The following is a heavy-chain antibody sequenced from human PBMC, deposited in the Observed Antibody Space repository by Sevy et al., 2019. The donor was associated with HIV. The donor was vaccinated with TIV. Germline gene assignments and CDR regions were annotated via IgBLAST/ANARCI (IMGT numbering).Heavy chain of an antibody. D-gene: IGHD3-10*01. CDR2: ISGSGGST. CDR3: AKDPLLWFGESAFDY. V-gene: IGHV3-23*01. J-gene: IGHJ4*02. CDR1: GFTFSSYA. Sequence: GSLRLSCAASGFTFSSYAMSWVRPAPGKGLEWVSAISGSGGSTYYADSVKGRFTISRDNSKNTLYLQMNSLRAEDTAVYYCAKDPLLWFGESAFDYWGQGTLVTVSS.